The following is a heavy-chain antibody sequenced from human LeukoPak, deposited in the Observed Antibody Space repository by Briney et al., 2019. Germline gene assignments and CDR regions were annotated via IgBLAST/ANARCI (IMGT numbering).Heavy chain of an antibody. V-gene: IGHV4-4*02. CDR1: GGSTSSSNG. Sequence: PSGTLFLTCAASGGSTSSSNGWSWVRQPPGKGLDWIGESYHSGSTNDNPSLKSRVTISVDKSKNQFSLKLSSVTAADTAVYYCASLYDSSGYYEPIDYWGQGTLVTVSS. CDR3: ASLYDSSGYYEPIDY. J-gene: IGHJ4*02. CDR2: SYHSGST. D-gene: IGHD3-22*01.